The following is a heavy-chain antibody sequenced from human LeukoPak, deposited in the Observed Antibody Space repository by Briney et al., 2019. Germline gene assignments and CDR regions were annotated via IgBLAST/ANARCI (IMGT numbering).Heavy chain of an antibody. CDR1: GFTFDDYA. V-gene: IGHV3-9*01. Sequence: GGSLRLSCAASGFTFDDYAMHWVRQAPGKGLEWVSGISWNSGSIGYTDSVKGRFTISRDNAKNSLYLQMNSLRAEDTALYYCAKGRFLEWLLYYFDYWGQGTLVTVSS. CDR3: AKGRFLEWLLYYFDY. D-gene: IGHD3-3*01. J-gene: IGHJ4*02. CDR2: ISWNSGSI.